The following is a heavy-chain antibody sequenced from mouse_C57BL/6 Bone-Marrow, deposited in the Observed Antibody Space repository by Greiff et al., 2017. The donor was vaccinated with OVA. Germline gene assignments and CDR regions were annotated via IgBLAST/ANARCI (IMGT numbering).Heavy chain of an antibody. J-gene: IGHJ3*01. Sequence: EVQLQQSGAELVRPGASVKLSCTASGFNIKDDYMHWVKQRPEQGLEWIGWIDPENGDTEYASKFQGKATITADTSSNTAYLQLSSLTSEDTAVYYCAPFYSNVAWFAYWGQGTLVTVSA. CDR2: IDPENGDT. CDR1: GFNIKDDY. CDR3: APFYSNVAWFAY. V-gene: IGHV14-4*01. D-gene: IGHD2-5*01.